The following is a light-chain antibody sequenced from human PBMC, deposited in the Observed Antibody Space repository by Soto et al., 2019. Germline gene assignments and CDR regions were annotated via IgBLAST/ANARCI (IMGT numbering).Light chain of an antibody. V-gene: IGLV2-23*02. CDR1: SSDPATYNL. Sequence: QSALTQPASVSGSPGQSITISCTGTSSDPATYNLVSWYQQRPGKAPQLIIYEVANRPSGVPARFSGSQSGDTASLTISGPQAEDEADSYCFTRLFGGGTKLTVL. CDR2: EVA. J-gene: IGLJ2*01. CDR3: FTRL.